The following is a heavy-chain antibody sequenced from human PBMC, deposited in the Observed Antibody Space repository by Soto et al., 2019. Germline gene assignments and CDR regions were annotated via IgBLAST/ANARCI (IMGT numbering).Heavy chain of an antibody. D-gene: IGHD5-12*01. CDR1: GFSLSTNGMG. J-gene: IGHJ4*02. Sequence: QITVKESGLTLVKPTETLTLTCTFSGFSLSTNGMGVGWIRQPPGKALEWLALIYWDDDKRYSPSLRSRLTIMKDTSKNQVDLTMTNMDPVDTGTYYGARLTXGVYDLDRLWEKFDYWGQGTLVTVSS. CDR2: IYWDDDK. V-gene: IGHV2-5*02. CDR3: ARLTXGVYDLDRLWEKFDY.